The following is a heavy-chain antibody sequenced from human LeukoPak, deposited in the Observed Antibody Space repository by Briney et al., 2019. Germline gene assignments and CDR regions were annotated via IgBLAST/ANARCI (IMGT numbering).Heavy chain of an antibody. CDR1: GYTFTNYG. J-gene: IGHJ1*01. Sequence: ASVKVSCKASGYTFTNYGVSWVRQSPGQGLEWMGWISAYNGYTNYAQKFQFRVTMTTDTSTSTAYMELRSLTSDDTAVYYCARDKAVTTELTEYFQHWGQGTLVTVSS. D-gene: IGHD4-11*01. V-gene: IGHV1-18*01. CDR2: ISAYNGYT. CDR3: ARDKAVTTELTEYFQH.